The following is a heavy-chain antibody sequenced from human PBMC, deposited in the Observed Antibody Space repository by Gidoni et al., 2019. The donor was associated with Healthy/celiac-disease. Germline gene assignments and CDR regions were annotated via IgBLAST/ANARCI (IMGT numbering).Heavy chain of an antibody. Sequence: EVQLVESGGGLVQPGGSLRLSCAASGFPFSSYWMHWVRQAPGKGLVWVSRINSDGSSTSYADSVKGRFTISRDNAKNTLYLQMNSLRAEDTAVYYCARGFDSSGWFDPWGQGTLVTVSS. CDR1: GFPFSSYW. J-gene: IGHJ5*02. CDR3: ARGFDSSGWFDP. CDR2: INSDGSST. D-gene: IGHD6-19*01. V-gene: IGHV3-74*01.